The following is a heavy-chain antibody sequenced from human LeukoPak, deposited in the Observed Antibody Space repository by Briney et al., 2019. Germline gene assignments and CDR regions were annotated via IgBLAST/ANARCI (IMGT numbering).Heavy chain of an antibody. D-gene: IGHD3-16*02. CDR1: GFTFSNYE. J-gene: IGHJ3*02. Sequence: PGGSLRLPCAASGFTFSNYEMNRVRPGPRGGREWGLYISSSGSTTYYADSVKGRFTISRDNAKNSLYLQMNSLRAEDTAVYYCARSQGIMITLGGVIDYAFDIWGQGTMVTVSS. V-gene: IGHV3-48*03. CDR2: ISSSGSTT. CDR3: ARSQGIMITLGGVIDYAFDI.